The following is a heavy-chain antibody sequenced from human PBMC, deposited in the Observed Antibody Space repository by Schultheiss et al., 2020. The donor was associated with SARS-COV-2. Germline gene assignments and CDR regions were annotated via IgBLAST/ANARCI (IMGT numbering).Heavy chain of an antibody. V-gene: IGHV5-51*01. CDR1: GYSFTSYW. D-gene: IGHD1-26*01. Sequence: GSLRLSCKGSGYSFTSYWIGWVRQMPGKGLEWMGIIYPGDSDTRYSPSFQGQVTISADKSISTAYLQWSSLKASDTAMYYCARSEGVTTFDYWGQGTLVTVSS. CDR2: IYPGDSDT. J-gene: IGHJ4*02. CDR3: ARSEGVTTFDY.